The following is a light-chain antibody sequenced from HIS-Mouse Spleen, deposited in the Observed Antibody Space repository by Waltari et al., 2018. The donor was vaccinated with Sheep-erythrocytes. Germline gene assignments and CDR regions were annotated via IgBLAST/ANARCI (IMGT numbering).Light chain of an antibody. Sequence: QSALTQPRPVSGSPGPSVPIPCTGTSSDVGGYHYFSWYQQHPGKAPKLMIYDVSKRPSGVPDRFSGSKSGNTASLTISGLQAEDEADYYCCSYAGSYTVVFGGGTKLTVL. J-gene: IGLJ2*01. V-gene: IGLV2-11*01. CDR1: SSDVGGYHY. CDR3: CSYAGSYTVV. CDR2: DVS.